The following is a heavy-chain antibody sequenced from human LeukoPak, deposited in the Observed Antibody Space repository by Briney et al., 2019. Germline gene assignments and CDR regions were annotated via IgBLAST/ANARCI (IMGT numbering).Heavy chain of an antibody. CDR1: GGSISSGSYY. Sequence: SETLSLTCAVSGGSISSGSYYWSWIRQPAGKGLEWIGRIYTSGSTNYNPSLKSRVTISVDTSKNQFSLKLSSVTAADTAVYYCARGYSYGYFFDYWGQGTLVTVSS. CDR3: ARGYSYGYFFDY. CDR2: IYTSGST. V-gene: IGHV4-61*02. D-gene: IGHD5-18*01. J-gene: IGHJ4*02.